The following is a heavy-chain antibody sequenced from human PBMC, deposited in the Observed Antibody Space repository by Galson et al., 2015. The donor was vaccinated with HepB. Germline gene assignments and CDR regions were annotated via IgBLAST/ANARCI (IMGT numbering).Heavy chain of an antibody. CDR2: IYPGDSDT. D-gene: IGHD6-19*01. V-gene: IGHV5-51*01. CDR3: ARRGAYSSGWYPFYYFDY. J-gene: IGHJ4*02. CDR1: GYSFTSYW. Sequence: QSGAEVKKPGESLKISCKGSGYSFTSYWIGWVRQMPGKGLEWMGIIYPGDSDTRYSPSFQGQVTISADKSISTAYLQWSSLKASDTAMYYCARRGAYSSGWYPFYYFDYWGQGTLVTVSS.